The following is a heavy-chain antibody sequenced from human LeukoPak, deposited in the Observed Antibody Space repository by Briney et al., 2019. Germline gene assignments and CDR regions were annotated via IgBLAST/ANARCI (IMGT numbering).Heavy chain of an antibody. Sequence: ASVKVSCKASGYTFTGYYMHWVRQAPGQGLEWMGWINPSSGGTNYAQKFQGRVTMTRDTSISTAYMELSRLTSGDTAVYYCVRDVETRSMVRDYWGQGTLVTVSS. CDR3: VRDVETRSMVRDY. J-gene: IGHJ4*02. CDR1: GYTFTGYY. V-gene: IGHV1-2*02. CDR2: INPSSGGT. D-gene: IGHD3-10*01.